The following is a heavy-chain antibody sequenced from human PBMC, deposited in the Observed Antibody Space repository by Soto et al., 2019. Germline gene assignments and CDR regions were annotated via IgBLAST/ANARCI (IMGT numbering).Heavy chain of an antibody. CDR3: ARGGGGYCSSTSCYTYYGMGV. CDR1: GFTFSSYA. Sequence: GGSLRLSCAASGFTFSSYAMHWVRQAPGKGLEWVAVISYDGSNKYYADSVKGRFTISRDNSKNTLYLQMNSLRAEDTAVYYCARGGGGYCSSTSCYTYYGMGVWGQGTTVTV. V-gene: IGHV3-30-3*01. D-gene: IGHD2-2*02. CDR2: ISYDGSNK. J-gene: IGHJ6*02.